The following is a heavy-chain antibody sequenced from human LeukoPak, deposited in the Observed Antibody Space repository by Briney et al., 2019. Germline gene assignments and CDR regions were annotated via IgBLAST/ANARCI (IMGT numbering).Heavy chain of an antibody. V-gene: IGHV3-23*01. CDR3: AKNYDSIGYYYYFDY. Sequence: GGSLRLSCAASGFTFSSYAMIRVRQAPGKGLEWVSAISSSGGSTYYSDSVKGRFTISRDNSKNTLYLQMNSLRAEDTAVYYCAKNYDSIGYYYYFDYWGQGTLVTVSS. J-gene: IGHJ4*02. CDR2: ISSSGGST. D-gene: IGHD3-22*01. CDR1: GFTFSSYA.